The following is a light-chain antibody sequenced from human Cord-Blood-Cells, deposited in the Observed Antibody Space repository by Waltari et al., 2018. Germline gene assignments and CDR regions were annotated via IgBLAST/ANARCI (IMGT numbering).Light chain of an antibody. CDR3: QQYYSTPSYT. J-gene: IGKJ2*01. Sequence: DIVMTQSPDSLPVSLGERATINCKSSQSVLYSSNNKNYLAWYQQKPGQPPKLLIYWASTRESVVPDRFSGSGSGTDFTLTISSLQAEDVAVYYCQQYYSTPSYTFGQGTKLEIK. CDR2: WAS. V-gene: IGKV4-1*01. CDR1: QSVLYSSNNKNY.